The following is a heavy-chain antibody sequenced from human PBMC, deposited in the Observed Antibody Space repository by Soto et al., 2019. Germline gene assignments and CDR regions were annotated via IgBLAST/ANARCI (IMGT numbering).Heavy chain of an antibody. V-gene: IGHV2-5*02. Sequence: QITLKESGPTLVKPTQTLTLTCTFSGFSLTTSGVGVGWIRQPPGKALEWLALIYWDDDKRYSPSLKSRLTIPKDTSKKHVVPTMTKTHPADTATYLCANRTTTVTWWFDPWGQGTLVTVSS. J-gene: IGHJ5*02. CDR3: ANRTTTVTWWFDP. CDR1: GFSLTTSGVG. D-gene: IGHD4-17*01. CDR2: IYWDDDK.